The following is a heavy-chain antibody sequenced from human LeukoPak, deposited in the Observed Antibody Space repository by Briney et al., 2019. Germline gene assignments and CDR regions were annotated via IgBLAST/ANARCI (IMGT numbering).Heavy chain of an antibody. CDR2: INPNSGGT. D-gene: IGHD4-17*01. V-gene: IGHV1-2*02. CDR3: ARDHAYYGDYGLNWFDP. Sequence: ASVKVSCKASEYTFTGYYMHWVRQAPGQGLEWMGWINPNSGGTNYAQKFQGRVTMTRDTSISTAYMELSRLRSDDTAVYYCARDHAYYGDYGLNWFDPWGQGTLVTVSS. CDR1: EYTFTGYY. J-gene: IGHJ5*02.